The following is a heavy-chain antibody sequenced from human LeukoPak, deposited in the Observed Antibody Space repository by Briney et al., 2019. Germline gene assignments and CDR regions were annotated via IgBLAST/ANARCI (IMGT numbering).Heavy chain of an antibody. CDR1: GYIISSYA. J-gene: IGHJ4*02. V-gene: IGHV1-3*01. CDR2: INAGNGNT. CDR3: ARGGMSGHHPVDY. D-gene: IGHD3-3*01. Sequence: ASVKVSCKASGYIISSYAMHWVRQAPGQRLEWMGWINAGNGNTKYSQKFQDRVTITRDTSASTAYMELSSLGSGDTAVYYCARGGMSGHHPVDYWGQGTLVTVSS.